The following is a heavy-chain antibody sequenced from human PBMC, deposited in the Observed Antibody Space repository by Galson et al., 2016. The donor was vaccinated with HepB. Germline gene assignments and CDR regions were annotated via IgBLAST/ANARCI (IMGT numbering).Heavy chain of an antibody. D-gene: IGHD2-21*01. V-gene: IGHV3-23*01. Sequence: SLRLSCAASGFTFLSYTMGWVRQAPGKGLQWVSDITPAGDATYYAEPVTGRFTISRDNSRNTLYLQMNSLRVEDTAVYYCAKAKLVVGSAYEYWGQGTLVTVSS. CDR1: GFTFLSYT. J-gene: IGHJ4*02. CDR2: ITPAGDAT. CDR3: AKAKLVVGSAYEY.